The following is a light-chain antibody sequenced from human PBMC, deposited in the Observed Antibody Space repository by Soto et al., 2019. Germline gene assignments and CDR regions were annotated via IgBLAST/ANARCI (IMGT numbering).Light chain of an antibody. J-gene: IGKJ2*01. V-gene: IGKV1-39*01. Sequence: DIQMTQSPSSLSASVGDRVTITCRASQSISNSLNWYQQKPGKAPDLLFYAASNLQSGVPSRFTGSGSGTDFTLTISSLQPEEFTTYYCQQSYSSPQMYTFGQETKLEIK. CDR1: QSISNS. CDR3: QQSYSSPQMYT. CDR2: AAS.